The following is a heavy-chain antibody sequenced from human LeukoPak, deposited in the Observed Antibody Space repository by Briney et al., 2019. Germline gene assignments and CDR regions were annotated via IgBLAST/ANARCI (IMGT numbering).Heavy chain of an antibody. V-gene: IGHV3-30*02. CDR3: ARAKGYYGSGTYSNPDWFDP. D-gene: IGHD3-10*01. J-gene: IGHJ5*02. Sequence: GGSLRLSCAASGFTFSSYGMHWVRQAPGKGLEWVAFIRYDGSNKYYADSVKGRFTTSRDNAKNSLYLQMNSLRAEDTAVYYCARAKGYYGSGTYSNPDWFDPWGQGTLVTVSS. CDR2: IRYDGSNK. CDR1: GFTFSSYG.